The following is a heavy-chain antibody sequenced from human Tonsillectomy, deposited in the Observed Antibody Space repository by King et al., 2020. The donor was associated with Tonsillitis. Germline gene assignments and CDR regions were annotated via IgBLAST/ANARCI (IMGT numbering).Heavy chain of an antibody. Sequence: VQLQESGPGLVKPSETLSLTCTVSGDSFSNYCWSWIRQAAGKGLEWIGRIYISGSTDYNPSLKSRVTMSVDTSKNQFSLRLSSVTAADTAVYYCARDFVVGTATYDAFDFWGQGTMVTVSS. V-gene: IGHV4-4*07. CDR1: GDSFSNYC. D-gene: IGHD2-21*02. CDR3: ARDFVVGTATYDAFDF. CDR2: IYISGST. J-gene: IGHJ3*01.